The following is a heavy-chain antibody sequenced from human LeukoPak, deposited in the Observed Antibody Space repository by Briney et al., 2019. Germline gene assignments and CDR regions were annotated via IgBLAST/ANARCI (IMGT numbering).Heavy chain of an antibody. V-gene: IGHV3-33*08. CDR1: GFAFSTFV. D-gene: IGHD4/OR15-4a*01. CDR3: ARSPEPFDYGPYNWFDP. Sequence: GSLRLSCAASGFAFSTFVMHWVRQAPGEGLEWVALIWYDGSKKYYADSVKGRFNISRDNPRTTLFLQMNSLRDEDTAVYYCARSPEPFDYGPYNWFDPWGQGTLVTVSS. CDR2: IWYDGSKK. J-gene: IGHJ5*02.